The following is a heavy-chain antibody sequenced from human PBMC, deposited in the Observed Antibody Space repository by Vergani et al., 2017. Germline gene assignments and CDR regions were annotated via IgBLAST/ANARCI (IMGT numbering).Heavy chain of an antibody. CDR3: ARMLRELGLALTTWGYYYYMDV. D-gene: IGHD4/OR15-4a*01. CDR1: GFTFSSYW. J-gene: IGHJ6*03. V-gene: IGHV3-7*01. CDR2: IKQEESEK. Sequence: EVQLVESGGGLVQPGGSLRLSCAASGFTFSSYWMSWVRQAPGKGLEWLANIKQEESEKYELDSVKGRFTISRYNAKISLYLQINRLRAEDTAGYYCARMLRELGLALTTWGYYYYMDVWGKGTTVTVSS.